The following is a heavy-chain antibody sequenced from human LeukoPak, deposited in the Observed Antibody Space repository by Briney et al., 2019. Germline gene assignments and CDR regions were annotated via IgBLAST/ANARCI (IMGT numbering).Heavy chain of an antibody. D-gene: IGHD5-12*01. J-gene: IGHJ4*02. CDR2: ITASGAAT. CDR3: AKDSIVATSHFDS. CDR1: GFTFYNYG. V-gene: IGHV3-23*01. Sequence: GGSLRLSCAASGFTFYNYGMSWVRQAPGKGLEWVSAITASGAATYIADSVKGRFVISRDNSKNTLFLQMNSLRAEDTAFYYCAKDSIVATSHFDSWGRGTLVTVSS.